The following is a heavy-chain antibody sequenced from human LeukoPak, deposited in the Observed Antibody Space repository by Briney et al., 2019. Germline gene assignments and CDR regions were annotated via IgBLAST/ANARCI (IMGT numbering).Heavy chain of an antibody. CDR2: ISSSSNYI. J-gene: IGHJ4*02. V-gene: IGHV3-21*01. D-gene: IGHD6-19*01. Sequence: PGGSLRLSCAASGFTFSSYNMNWVRQAPGKGLEWVSSISSSSNYIYYADSVKGRFTISRDNAKNSLYLQMNSLRAEDTAVYYCARWTEISSGWYYFDYWGQGTLVTVSS. CDR1: GFTFSSYN. CDR3: ARWTEISSGWYYFDY.